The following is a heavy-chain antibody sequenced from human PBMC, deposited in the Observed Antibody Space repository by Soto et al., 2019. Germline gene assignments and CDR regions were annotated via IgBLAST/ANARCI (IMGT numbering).Heavy chain of an antibody. Sequence: ASVKVSCKTSGYTFTDYYMHWVRHAPGQGLEWMGWINPNSGGTNYAQKFQGRVTMTRDTSISTVHMELSRLRSDDTAVYYCARDGAGFDYWGQGTLVTVSS. CDR1: GYTFTDYY. D-gene: IGHD1-26*01. CDR2: INPNSGGT. CDR3: ARDGAGFDY. V-gene: IGHV1-2*02. J-gene: IGHJ4*02.